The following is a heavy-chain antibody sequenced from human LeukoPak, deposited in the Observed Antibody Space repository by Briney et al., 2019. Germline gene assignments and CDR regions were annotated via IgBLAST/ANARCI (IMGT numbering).Heavy chain of an antibody. J-gene: IGHJ5*02. Sequence: PSETLSLTCTVSGGSISSYYWSWIRQPAGKGLEWIGRIYNSGSTTYNPSLKSRVTMSVDTSKNQFSLKLSSVTAADTAVYYCARGRGSSWYFVTGLNWFDPWGQGTLVTVSS. CDR3: ARGRGSSWYFVTGLNWFDP. CDR2: IYNSGST. V-gene: IGHV4-4*07. CDR1: GGSISSYY. D-gene: IGHD6-13*01.